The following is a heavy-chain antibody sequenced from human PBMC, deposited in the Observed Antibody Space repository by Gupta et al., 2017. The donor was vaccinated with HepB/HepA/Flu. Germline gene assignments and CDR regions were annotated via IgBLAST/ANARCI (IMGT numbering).Heavy chain of an antibody. CDR1: GGSISSYY. V-gene: IGHV4-4*07. Sequence: QVQLQESGPGRGKPSETLSLTCTVSGGSISSYYWSWIRQPAGKGLEWIGRIYTSGSTNYTPSLKSRVTMSVDTSKNQFSLKLSSVTAADTAVYYCARDGVYKDYWYFDLWGRGTLVTVAS. CDR2: IYTSGST. J-gene: IGHJ2*01. CDR3: ARDGVYKDYWYFDL. D-gene: IGHD3-10*01.